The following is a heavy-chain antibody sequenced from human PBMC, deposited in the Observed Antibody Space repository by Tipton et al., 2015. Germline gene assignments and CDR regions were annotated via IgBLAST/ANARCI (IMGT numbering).Heavy chain of an antibody. CDR1: GFIFGDYG. CDR3: AKGLGINLVTDWFDP. D-gene: IGHD2-21*02. CDR2: ISWNSANI. J-gene: IGHJ5*02. V-gene: IGHV3-9*01. Sequence: SLRLSCAASGFIFGDYGMHWVRQAPGKGLEWVSGISWNSANIGYADSVKGRFTVSRDNAKKSLYLQMNSPRAEDTALYYCAKGLGINLVTDWFDPWGQGTLVTVSS.